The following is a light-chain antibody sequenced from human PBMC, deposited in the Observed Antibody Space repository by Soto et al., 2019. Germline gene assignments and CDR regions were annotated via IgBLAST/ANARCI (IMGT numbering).Light chain of an antibody. Sequence: EIVLTQSPGTLSLSPGERATLSCRASQSVSSSYLAWYQQKPGQAPRLLIYGASSRATGIPDRFSGSGSGTDFTLTISRLEPEDFAVYYCQQYCSSPPFTFGGGTTVEIK. J-gene: IGKJ4*01. CDR1: QSVSSSY. V-gene: IGKV3-20*01. CDR2: GAS. CDR3: QQYCSSPPFT.